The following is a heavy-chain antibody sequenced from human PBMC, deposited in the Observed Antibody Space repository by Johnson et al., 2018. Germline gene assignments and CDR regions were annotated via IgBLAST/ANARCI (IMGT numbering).Heavy chain of an antibody. V-gene: IGHV5-51*01. CDR3: ARPGINTAMIRAMDV. CDR2: IYPGDSDT. J-gene: IGHJ6*02. Sequence: EVQLVESGAEVTKPGESLKISCKGSGYSFTSYWIGWVRQMPGKGLEWMGIIYPGDSDTRYNPSFQAQVTISADKSISTAYLQWSSLKASDTAIYYCARPGINTAMIRAMDVWGQGTTVTVSS. CDR1: GYSFTSYW. D-gene: IGHD5-18*01.